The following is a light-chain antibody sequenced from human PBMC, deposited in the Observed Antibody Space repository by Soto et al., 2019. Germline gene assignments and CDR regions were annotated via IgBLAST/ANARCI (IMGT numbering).Light chain of an antibody. CDR3: QQSYSTPPYT. J-gene: IGKJ2*01. Sequence: DIQMTQSPSSLSASVGDRVTITCRASQSISNYLNWYQQKPGKAPKLLIYAASSLQSGVPSRFSVSGSGTDFTLTISSLQPEDFATYYCQQSYSTPPYTFGQGTMLEIK. V-gene: IGKV1-39*01. CDR1: QSISNY. CDR2: AAS.